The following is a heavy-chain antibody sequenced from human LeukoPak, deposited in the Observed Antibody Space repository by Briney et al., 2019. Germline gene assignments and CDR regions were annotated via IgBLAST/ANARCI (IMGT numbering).Heavy chain of an antibody. J-gene: IGHJ4*02. D-gene: IGHD4-17*01. CDR2: ISYDGSNK. Sequence: GGSLRLSCAASGFTFSSYGMHWVRQAPGKGLEWVAVISYDGSNKYYADSVKGRFTISRDNSKNTLNLQMNSLRAEDTAVYYCAKDPTHDYGDYVFYWGQGTLVTVSS. CDR3: AKDPTHDYGDYVFY. CDR1: GFTFSSYG. V-gene: IGHV3-30*18.